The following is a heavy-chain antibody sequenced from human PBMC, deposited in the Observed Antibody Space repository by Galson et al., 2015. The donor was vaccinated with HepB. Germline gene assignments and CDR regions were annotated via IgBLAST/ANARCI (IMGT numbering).Heavy chain of an antibody. J-gene: IGHJ6*02. D-gene: IGHD1-7*01. Sequence: SVKVSCKASGYSFTSYGISWLRQAPGQGLEWMGWVSGYDGSANYAPKFQGRVTMTTEKSTGTAYMEMRSLRSDDTAVYYCARDSRLELHLNNYYSYGMDVWGQGTAVAVS. CDR2: VSGYDGSA. CDR1: GYSFTSYG. V-gene: IGHV1-18*01. CDR3: ARDSRLELHLNNYYSYGMDV.